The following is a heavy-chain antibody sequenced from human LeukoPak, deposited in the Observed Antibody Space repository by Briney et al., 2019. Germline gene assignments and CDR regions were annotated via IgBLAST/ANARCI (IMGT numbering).Heavy chain of an antibody. V-gene: IGHV3-23*01. Sequence: GGSLRLSCAASGFTFSNYAMGWVRQAPGKGLEWVSAISASGGNTYYADSVKGRFTISRDNSKNTLYLQMNSLRAEDTAVYYCAKDLGVTTTARFDSWGQGTLVTISS. D-gene: IGHD4-17*01. CDR1: GFTFSNYA. J-gene: IGHJ4*02. CDR2: ISASGGNT. CDR3: AKDLGVTTTARFDS.